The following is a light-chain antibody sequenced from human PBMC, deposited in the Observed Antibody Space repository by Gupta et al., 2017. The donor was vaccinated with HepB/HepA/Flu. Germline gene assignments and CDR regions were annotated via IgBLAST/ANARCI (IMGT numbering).Light chain of an antibody. CDR1: QDISNY. Sequence: DIQMTQSPSTLSASVGDRVTITCQASQDISNYLNWYQQKPGKAPKLLIYVASNLETGVPSRFSGSGSGTDFTFTISSLHPEDIATYYCQQYDNLPLTFGGGTKVEIK. J-gene: IGKJ4*01. V-gene: IGKV1-33*01. CDR3: QQYDNLPLT. CDR2: VAS.